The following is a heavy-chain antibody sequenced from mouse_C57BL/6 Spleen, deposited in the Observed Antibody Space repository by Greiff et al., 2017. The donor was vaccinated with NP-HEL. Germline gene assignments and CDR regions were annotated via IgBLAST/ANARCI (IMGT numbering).Heavy chain of an antibody. V-gene: IGHV1-18*01. CDR2: INPNNGGT. CDR1: GYTFTDYN. J-gene: IGHJ4*01. CDR3: ARCYDPYYYAMDY. D-gene: IGHD2-3*01. Sequence: VQLQQSGPELVKPGASVKIPCKASGYTFTDYNMDWVKQSHGKSLEWIGDINPNNGGTIYNQKFKGKATLTVDKSSSTAYMELRSLTSEDTAVYYCARCYDPYYYAMDYWGQGTSVTVSS.